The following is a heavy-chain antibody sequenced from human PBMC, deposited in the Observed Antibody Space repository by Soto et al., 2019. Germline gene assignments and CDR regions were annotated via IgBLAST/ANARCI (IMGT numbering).Heavy chain of an antibody. CDR1: GGSISSGGYY. V-gene: IGHV4-31*03. J-gene: IGHJ4*02. D-gene: IGHD3-22*01. Sequence: QVQLQESGPGLVKPSQTLSLTCTVSGGSISSGGYYWSWIRQHPGKGLEWIGYIDYSGSTYYNPSLKSRVTISVDTSKNQFSLKLSSVTAADTAVYYCAREDKGDYYDSSGYYSYWGQGTLVTVSS. CDR3: AREDKGDYYDSSGYYSY. CDR2: IDYSGST.